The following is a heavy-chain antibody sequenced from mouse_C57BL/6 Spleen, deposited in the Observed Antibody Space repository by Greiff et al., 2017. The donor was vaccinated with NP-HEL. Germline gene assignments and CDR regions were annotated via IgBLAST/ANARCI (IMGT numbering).Heavy chain of an antibody. V-gene: IGHV1-80*01. CDR1: GYAFSSYW. Sequence: VQLQQSGAELVKPGASVKISCKASGYAFSSYWMNWVKQRPGKGLEWIGQIYPGDGDTNYNGKFKGKATLTADKSSSTAYMQLSSLTSEDSAVYFCARGGLPYYFDYWGQSTTLTVSS. CDR2: IYPGDGDT. J-gene: IGHJ2*01. D-gene: IGHD2-4*01. CDR3: ARGGLPYYFDY.